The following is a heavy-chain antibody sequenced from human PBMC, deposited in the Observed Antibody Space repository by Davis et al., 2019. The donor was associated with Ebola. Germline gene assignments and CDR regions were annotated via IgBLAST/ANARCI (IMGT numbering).Heavy chain of an antibody. CDR1: GYTFTSYG. V-gene: IGHV1-18*01. D-gene: IGHD6-19*01. J-gene: IGHJ2*01. CDR3: ARASSSGWYVDFDL. Sequence: ASVKVSCKASGYTFTSYGISWVRQAPGQGLEWMGWISAYNGNTNYAQKLQGRVTMTTDTSTSTAYMELSSLRSEDTAVYYCARASSSGWYVDFDLWGRGTLVTVSS. CDR2: ISAYNGNT.